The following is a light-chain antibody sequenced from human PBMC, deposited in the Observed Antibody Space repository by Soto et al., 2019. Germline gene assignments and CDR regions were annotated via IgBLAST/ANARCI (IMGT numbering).Light chain of an antibody. CDR3: QQYNNWLT. V-gene: IGKV3-15*01. J-gene: IGKJ5*01. Sequence: IVVTQSPATLSLFPVDIATLSCRADQYVSSSVAWYQHKPGQAPRLLIHGASTRATDVPDRFRGSGFGTEFTLTITSLHSEDFGVYYCQQYNNWLTFGQGTRLEIK. CDR1: QYVSSS. CDR2: GAS.